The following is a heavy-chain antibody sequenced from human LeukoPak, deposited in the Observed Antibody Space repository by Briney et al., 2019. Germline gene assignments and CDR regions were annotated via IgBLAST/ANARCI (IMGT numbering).Heavy chain of an antibody. D-gene: IGHD5-12*01. CDR1: GFTFSSYA. V-gene: IGHV3-30-3*01. Sequence: QAGGSLRLSCAASGFTFSSYAMHWVRQAPGKGLEWVAVISYDGSNKYYADSVKGRFTISRDNSKNTLYLQMNSLRAEDTAVYYCARGLVATIPPYGSFDYWGQGTLVTVSS. CDR3: ARGLVATIPPYGSFDY. J-gene: IGHJ4*02. CDR2: ISYDGSNK.